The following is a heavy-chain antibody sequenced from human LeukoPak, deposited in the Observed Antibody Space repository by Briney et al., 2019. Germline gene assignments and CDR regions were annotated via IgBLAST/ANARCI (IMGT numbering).Heavy chain of an antibody. Sequence: PSETLSLTCAVYGGSFSPYYWSWIRQSPDKGLEWIGEINHSRSTNYNPSLKSRVTISVDTSKNQFSLKLSSVTAADTAVYYCARVLGASSGGFDYWGQGTLVTVSS. J-gene: IGHJ4*02. D-gene: IGHD1-26*01. V-gene: IGHV4-34*01. CDR3: ARVLGASSGGFDY. CDR1: GGSFSPYY. CDR2: INHSRST.